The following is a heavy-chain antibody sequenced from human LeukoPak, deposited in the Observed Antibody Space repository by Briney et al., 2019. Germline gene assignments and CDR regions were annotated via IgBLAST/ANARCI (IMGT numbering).Heavy chain of an antibody. CDR2: IYTSGTT. CDR1: GGSISSGSYY. V-gene: IGHV4-61*02. Sequence: SETLSLTCTVSGGSISSGSYYWSWIRQPAGKGLEWIGRIYTSGTTNYNPSLKSRVTISIDTSKNQFSLKLSSVTAADTAVYYCARGLWFGDENPPYFDYWGQGTLVTVSS. D-gene: IGHD3-10*01. J-gene: IGHJ4*02. CDR3: ARGLWFGDENPPYFDY.